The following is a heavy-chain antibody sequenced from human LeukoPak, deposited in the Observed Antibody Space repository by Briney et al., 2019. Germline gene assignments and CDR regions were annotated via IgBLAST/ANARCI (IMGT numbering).Heavy chain of an antibody. CDR1: GGTFSSYA. CDR2: IIPIFGTA. CDR3: ARVLRFLEWLLEPWFDP. D-gene: IGHD3-3*01. V-gene: IGHV1-69*13. J-gene: IGHJ5*02. Sequence: GASVKVSCKASGGTFSSYAISWVRQAPGQGLEWMGGIIPIFGTANYAQKFQGRVTITADESTSTAYMELSSLRSEDTAVYYCARVLRFLEWLLEPWFDPWGQGTLVTVSS.